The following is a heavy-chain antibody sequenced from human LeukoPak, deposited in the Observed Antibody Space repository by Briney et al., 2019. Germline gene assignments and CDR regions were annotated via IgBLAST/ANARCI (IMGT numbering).Heavy chain of an antibody. J-gene: IGHJ4*02. Sequence: PGGSLRLSCAASGFTFNNYWIHWVRQVPGKGLVWVSRINSDGSSTSYADSVKGRFTISRDNAKNTLYLQMNSLRAEDTAVYYCARDQELTGANYWGQGTLVTVSS. CDR2: INSDGSST. V-gene: IGHV3-74*01. CDR3: ARDQELTGANY. D-gene: IGHD7-27*01. CDR1: GFTFNNYW.